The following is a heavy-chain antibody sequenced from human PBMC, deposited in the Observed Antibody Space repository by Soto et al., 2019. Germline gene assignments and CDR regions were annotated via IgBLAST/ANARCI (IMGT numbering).Heavy chain of an antibody. V-gene: IGHV4-38-2*02. D-gene: IGHD3-10*01. J-gene: IGHJ5*02. CDR2: IYHSGST. Sequence: SETLSLTCAVSGYSISSGYYLVWIRQPPGKGLEWIGSIYHSGSTYYNPSLKSRVTISVDTSKNQFSLKLSSVTAADTAVYYCARDMDYYGSGNHNWFDPWGQGTLVTVS. CDR1: GYSISSGYY. CDR3: ARDMDYYGSGNHNWFDP.